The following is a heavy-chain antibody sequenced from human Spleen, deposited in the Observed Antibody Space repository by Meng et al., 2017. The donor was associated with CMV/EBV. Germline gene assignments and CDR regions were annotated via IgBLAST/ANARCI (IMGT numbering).Heavy chain of an antibody. CDR3: ARDKWELRDAFDI. D-gene: IGHD1-26*01. CDR1: GFSFDDYA. V-gene: IGHV3-9*01. J-gene: IGHJ3*02. Sequence: GGSLRLSCAASGFSFDDYAMHWVRQAPGKGLEWVSGISWNRGSIGYADSVKGRFTISRDNAKNSLYLQMNSLRAEDTAVYYCARDKWELRDAFDIWGQGTMVTVSS. CDR2: ISWNRGSI.